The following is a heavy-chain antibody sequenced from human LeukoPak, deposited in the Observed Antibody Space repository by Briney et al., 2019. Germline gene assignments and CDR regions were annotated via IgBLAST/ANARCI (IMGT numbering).Heavy chain of an antibody. Sequence: SETLSLTCTVSGGSISSYYWSWIRQPPGEGLEWIGYIYYSGSTNYNPSLKSRVTISVDTSKNQFSLKLSSVTAADTAVYYCARVEYSSSWYGKYYFDYWGQGTLVTVSS. V-gene: IGHV4-59*01. J-gene: IGHJ4*02. CDR3: ARVEYSSSWYGKYYFDY. CDR2: IYYSGST. D-gene: IGHD6-13*01. CDR1: GGSISSYY.